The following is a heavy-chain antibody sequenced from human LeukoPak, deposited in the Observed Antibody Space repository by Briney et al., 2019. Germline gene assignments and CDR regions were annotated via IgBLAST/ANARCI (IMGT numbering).Heavy chain of an antibody. Sequence: GGSLGLSCAASGFTFSSFDMHWVRQTTGQGLEWVSTIGTASDTYYPGSVEGRFTLSRDNAKNSLYLLMNSLTAGDTAVYYCARGPPRGKYYYMDVWGKGTTVTVSS. CDR3: ARGPPRGKYYYMDV. V-gene: IGHV3-13*01. CDR2: IGTASDT. J-gene: IGHJ6*03. CDR1: GFTFSSFD. D-gene: IGHD1-1*01.